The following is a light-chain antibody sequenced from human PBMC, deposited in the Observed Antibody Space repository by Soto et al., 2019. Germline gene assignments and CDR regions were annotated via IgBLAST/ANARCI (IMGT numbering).Light chain of an antibody. Sequence: ALTQSPATLSVSPGAGATLSCRASQSVGSNLAWYQQKPGQTPRVLIYKTSNLESGVPSRFSGSGSGTEFSLTISSLQPDDFATYYCQQYKSFSLTFGGGTKV. V-gene: IGKV3-15*01. CDR1: QSVGSN. CDR3: QQYKSFSLT. CDR2: KTS. J-gene: IGKJ4*01.